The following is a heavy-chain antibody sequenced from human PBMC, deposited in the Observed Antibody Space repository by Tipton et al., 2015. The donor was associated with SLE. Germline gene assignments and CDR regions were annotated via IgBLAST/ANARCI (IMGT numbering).Heavy chain of an antibody. Sequence: TLSLTCTVSGGPISSSSYYWGWIRQPPGKGLEWIGSISYSGSTYYNPSLKSRVTISVDTSKYQFSLKLSSVTAADTAVYYCARVFYDSSAYPYWYFDLWGRGTLVTVSS. CDR1: GGPISSSSYY. CDR3: ARVFYDSSAYPYWYFDL. J-gene: IGHJ2*01. CDR2: ISYSGST. V-gene: IGHV4-39*01. D-gene: IGHD3-22*01.